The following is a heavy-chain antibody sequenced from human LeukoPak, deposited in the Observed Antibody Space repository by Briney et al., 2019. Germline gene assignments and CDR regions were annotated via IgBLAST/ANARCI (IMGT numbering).Heavy chain of an antibody. CDR1: GFTFSSYW. V-gene: IGHV3-7*01. Sequence: PGGSLRLSCAASGFTFSSYWMSWVRQAPGKGLVWVANIKQDGSEKYYVDSVKGRFTISRDNAKNSLYLQMNSLRAEDTAVYYCARDHEWLDQYYYYYYYMDVWGKGTTVTVS. CDR3: ARDHEWLDQYYYYYYYMDV. D-gene: IGHD5-12*01. J-gene: IGHJ6*03. CDR2: IKQDGSEK.